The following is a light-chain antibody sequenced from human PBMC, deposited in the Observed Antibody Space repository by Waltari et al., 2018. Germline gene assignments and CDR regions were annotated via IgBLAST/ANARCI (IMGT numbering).Light chain of an antibody. Sequence: EIVMTQSPATLSVSPGGRATLSCRASQSVSSSLAWYQQRPGQAPRLLVRVASTGAPGIPARFSGSGSGTEFTLTISSLQSEDFAVYYCQQYYSSPWTFGQGTKVEVK. J-gene: IGKJ1*01. CDR2: VAS. CDR3: QQYYSSPWT. V-gene: IGKV3-15*01. CDR1: QSVSSS.